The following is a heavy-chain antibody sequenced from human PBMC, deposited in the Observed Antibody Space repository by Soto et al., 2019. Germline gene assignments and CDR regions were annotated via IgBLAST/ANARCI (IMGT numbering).Heavy chain of an antibody. CDR2: IYHSEST. Sequence: SETLSLTCAVSGGSISSSNWWSWVRQPPGKGLEWIGEIYHSESTNYNPSLKSRVTISVDKSKNQFSLKLSSVTAADTAVYYCARLIAAVSNFDYWGQGTLVTVSS. D-gene: IGHD6-13*01. CDR1: GGSISSSNW. CDR3: ARLIAAVSNFDY. J-gene: IGHJ4*02. V-gene: IGHV4-4*02.